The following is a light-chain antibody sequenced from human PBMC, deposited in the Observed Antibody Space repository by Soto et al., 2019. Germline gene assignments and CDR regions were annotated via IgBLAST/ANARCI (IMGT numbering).Light chain of an antibody. J-gene: IGKJ5*01. Sequence: EIVLTQSPGTLSLSPGERATLSCRASRSVSSSYLSWYRQKPGHXXXXXXCGAXGSATGIPDRFSGSGSGTDFTLTINRLEPEDFAVYYCQQYGRSPPITFGQGTRLEIK. CDR2: GAX. V-gene: IGKV3-20*01. CDR1: RSVSSSY. CDR3: QQYGRSPPIT.